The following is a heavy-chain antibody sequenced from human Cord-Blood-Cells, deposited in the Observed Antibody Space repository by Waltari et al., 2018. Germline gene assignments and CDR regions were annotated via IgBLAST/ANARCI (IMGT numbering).Heavy chain of an antibody. V-gene: IGHV4-34*01. Sequence: QVQLQQWGAGLLKPSETLSLTCAVYGGSFSGYYWSWIRPPPGKGLEWIGENNHSGSNNYNTSLKSRVTISVDTSKNQLSLKRSSVTAADTAVYYCARSPYYYYYMDVWGKGTTVTVSS. J-gene: IGHJ6*03. CDR1: GGSFSGYY. CDR2: NNHSGSN. CDR3: ARSPYYYYYMDV.